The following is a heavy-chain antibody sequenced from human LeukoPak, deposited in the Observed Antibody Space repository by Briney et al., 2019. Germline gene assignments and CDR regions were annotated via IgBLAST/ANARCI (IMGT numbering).Heavy chain of an antibody. J-gene: IGHJ4*02. V-gene: IGHV3-7*04. CDR3: ARGSGDY. CDR2: IKPDGSEK. CDR1: GLTFSGYW. Sequence: GGSETLFCAASGLTFSGYWMNWVRQAPGKGLEWVANIKPDGSEKYYVDSVKGRFTISRDNAKNSLYLQMTSLRAEDTAVYYCARGSGDYSGQGNPGPGSS.